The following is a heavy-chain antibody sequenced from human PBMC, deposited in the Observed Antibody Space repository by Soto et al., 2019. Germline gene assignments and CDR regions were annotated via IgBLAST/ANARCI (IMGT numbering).Heavy chain of an antibody. CDR2: IFHSGNA. J-gene: IGHJ4*02. Sequence: SETLSLTCTVSGGSIRNVYWSWIRQPPGKGLEWIGFIFHSGNAKYNPSLKSRVTISVDTSKNQFSLSLDSVTAADTAMYYCAAGEPLHYRGQGTLVTVSS. CDR3: AAGEPLHY. V-gene: IGHV4-59*03. CDR1: GGSIRNVY. D-gene: IGHD3-10*01.